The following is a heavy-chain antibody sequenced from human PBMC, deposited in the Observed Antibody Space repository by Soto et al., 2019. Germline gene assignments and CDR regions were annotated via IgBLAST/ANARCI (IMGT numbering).Heavy chain of an antibody. J-gene: IGHJ4*02. CDR2: ITGRGDAT. D-gene: IGHD2-21*02. V-gene: IGHV3-23*01. CDR3: ARDKCDGGACVTDFDF. CDR1: GFPFSDHG. Sequence: GGSLSLSCAASGFPFSDHGMSWVRRAPGKGPEWVSTITGRGDATFYADSVKGRFIISRDNFRSTLHLQMSSLRAGDTAVYYCARDKCDGGACVTDFDFWGQGALVTVSS.